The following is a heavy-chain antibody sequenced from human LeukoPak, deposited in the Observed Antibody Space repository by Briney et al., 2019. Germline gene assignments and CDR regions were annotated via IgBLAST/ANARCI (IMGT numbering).Heavy chain of an antibody. CDR1: GFTFSSYG. V-gene: IGHV3-33*01. CDR2: IWYDGSNK. J-gene: IGHJ4*02. CDR3: ARAYSSGWEFDY. Sequence: PGGSLRLSCAASGFTFSSYGMHWVRQAPGKGLEWVAVIWYDGSNKYYADSVKGRFTISRDNSKNTLYLQMNSLRAEDTAVYYCARAYSSGWEFDYWGQGTLVTVSS. D-gene: IGHD6-19*01.